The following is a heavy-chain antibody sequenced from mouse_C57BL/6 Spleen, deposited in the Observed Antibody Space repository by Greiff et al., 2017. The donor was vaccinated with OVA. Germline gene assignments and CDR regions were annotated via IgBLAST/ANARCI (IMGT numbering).Heavy chain of an antibody. V-gene: IGHV3-6*01. D-gene: IGHD2-1*01. CDR2: ISYDGSN. CDR3: ARGNPFAY. J-gene: IGHJ3*01. Sequence: EESGPGLVKPSQSLSLTCSVTGYSITSGYYWNWIRQFPGNKLEWMGCISYDGSNNYNPSLKNRISITRDTSKNQFFLKLNSVTTEDTATYYCARGNPFAYWGQGTLVTVSA. CDR1: GYSITSGYY.